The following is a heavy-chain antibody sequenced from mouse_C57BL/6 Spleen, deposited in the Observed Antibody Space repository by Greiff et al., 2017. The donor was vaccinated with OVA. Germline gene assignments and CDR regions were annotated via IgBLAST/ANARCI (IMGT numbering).Heavy chain of an antibody. V-gene: IGHV5-12*01. CDR1: GFTFSDYY. Sequence: EVQLVESGGGLVQPGGSLKLSCAASGFTFSDYYMYWVRQTPEKRLEWVAYISNGGGSTYYPDTVKGRFTISRDNAKNTLYLQMSRLKSEDTAMYYCARQSRQLRLLDYWGQGTTLTVSS. CDR3: ARQSRQLRLLDY. CDR2: ISNGGGST. J-gene: IGHJ2*01. D-gene: IGHD3-2*02.